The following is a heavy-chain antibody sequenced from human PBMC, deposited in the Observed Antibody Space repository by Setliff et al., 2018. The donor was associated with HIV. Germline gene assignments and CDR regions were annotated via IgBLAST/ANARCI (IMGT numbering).Heavy chain of an antibody. J-gene: IGHJ4*02. CDR3: AAGYSYELLSSYYFDY. CDR2: IVVGSGNT. CDR1: GFTFTSST. Sequence: ASVKVSCKASGFTFTSSTMQWVRQARGQRLEWIGWIVVGSGNTNYAQKFQERVTITRDMSTSTAYMELSSLRSEDTAVYYCAAGYSYELLSSYYFDYWGQGTLVTVSS. D-gene: IGHD5-18*01. V-gene: IGHV1-58*02.